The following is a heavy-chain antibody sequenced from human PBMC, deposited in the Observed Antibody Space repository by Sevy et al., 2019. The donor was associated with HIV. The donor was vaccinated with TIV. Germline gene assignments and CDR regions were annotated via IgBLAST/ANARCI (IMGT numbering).Heavy chain of an antibody. CDR1: GFTVSSNY. CDR2: IYSGGST. Sequence: GGYLRLSCAASGFTVSSNYMSWVRQAPGKGLEWVSVIYSGGSTYYADSVKGRFTISRDNSKNTLYLQMNSLRAEDTAVYYCARGKLLLYSAYFDYWGQGTLVTVSS. D-gene: IGHD2-2*02. J-gene: IGHJ4*02. CDR3: ARGKLLLYSAYFDY. V-gene: IGHV3-53*01.